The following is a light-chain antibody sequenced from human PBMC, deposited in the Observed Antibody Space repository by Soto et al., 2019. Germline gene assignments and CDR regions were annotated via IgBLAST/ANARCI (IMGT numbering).Light chain of an antibody. J-gene: IGKJ2*01. CDR1: QSISSW. CDR2: QAS. CDR3: QHYKSYPYT. V-gene: IGKV1-5*03. Sequence: DIQMTQSPSTLSASVGDRVTITCRASQSISSWLAWYQQKPGKAPKLLIYQASSLESGVLSRFSGSGSGTEFTLTISSLQPDDFATYYCQHYKSYPYTFGQGTKLEIK.